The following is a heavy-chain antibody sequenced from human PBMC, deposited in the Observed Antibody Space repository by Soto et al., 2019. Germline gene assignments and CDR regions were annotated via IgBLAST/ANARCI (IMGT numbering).Heavy chain of an antibody. V-gene: IGHV4-59*08. D-gene: IGHD3-10*01. CDR3: ARHNYGSGSTYFDY. J-gene: IGHJ4*02. Sequence: SETLSLTCTVSGGPISSYSWSWIRQPPGKGLEGSGRIYYSGSTNYNPSLKSRVTISVDTSKNQFSLKLNSMTAADTAVYYCARHNYGSGSTYFDYWGQGTLVTV. CDR2: IYYSGST. CDR1: GGPISSYS.